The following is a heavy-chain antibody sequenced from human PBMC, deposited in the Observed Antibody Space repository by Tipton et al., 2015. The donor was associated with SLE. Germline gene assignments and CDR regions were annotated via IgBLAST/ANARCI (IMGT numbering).Heavy chain of an antibody. J-gene: IGHJ3*02. CDR2: IFRSGNA. CDR1: GGSINSGDYS. V-gene: IGHV4-30-2*01. Sequence: TLSLTCAVSGGSINSGDYSWSWIRQPPGKGLEWIGYIFRSGNAYYNPSLKSRVTISVDMSRNQFSLRLSSVTAADTALYYCARGEMDVFHIWGQGTVVSFSS. CDR3: ARGEMDVFHI.